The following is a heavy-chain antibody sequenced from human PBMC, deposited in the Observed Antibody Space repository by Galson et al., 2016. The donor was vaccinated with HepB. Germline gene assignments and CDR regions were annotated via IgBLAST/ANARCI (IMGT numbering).Heavy chain of an antibody. CDR1: GYTFTSYY. D-gene: IGHD3-22*01. Sequence: SVKVSCKASGYTFTSYYMHWVRQAPGQGLEWMGIINPSGGSTSYAQKFQGRVTMTRETSPSTVYMELSSLRSEDPAAYYCARVQYYYDTTRRVYYYYGMDVWGQGTTVTVSS. V-gene: IGHV1-46*01. CDR3: ARVQYYYDTTRRVYYYYGMDV. J-gene: IGHJ6*02. CDR2: INPSGGST.